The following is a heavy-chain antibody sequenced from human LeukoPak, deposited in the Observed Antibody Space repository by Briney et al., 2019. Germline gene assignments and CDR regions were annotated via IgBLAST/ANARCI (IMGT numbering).Heavy chain of an antibody. CDR3: ARTPGLYYYYYMDV. D-gene: IGHD3/OR15-3a*01. V-gene: IGHV4-30-4*08. Sequence: PSQTPSLTCTVSGGSISSGDYYWSWIRQPPGKGLEWIGYIYYSGNTYYNPSLKSRVTISVDTSKNQFSLKLSSVTAADTAVYYCARTPGLYYYYYMDVWGKGTTVTVSS. J-gene: IGHJ6*03. CDR1: GGSISSGDYY. CDR2: IYYSGNT.